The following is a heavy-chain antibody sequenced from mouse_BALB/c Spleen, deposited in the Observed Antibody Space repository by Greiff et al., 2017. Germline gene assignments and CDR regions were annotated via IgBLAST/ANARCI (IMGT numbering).Heavy chain of an antibody. CDR2: ISCYNGAT. Sequence: LVKPGASVKMSCKASGYTFTGYYMHWVKQSHGKSLEWIGYISCYNGATSYNQKFKGKATFTVDTSSSTAYMQFNSLTSEDSAVYYCARAAGYAMDYWGQGTSVTVSS. V-gene: IGHV1S34*01. D-gene: IGHD6-1*01. CDR1: GYTFTGYY. CDR3: ARAAGYAMDY. J-gene: IGHJ4*01.